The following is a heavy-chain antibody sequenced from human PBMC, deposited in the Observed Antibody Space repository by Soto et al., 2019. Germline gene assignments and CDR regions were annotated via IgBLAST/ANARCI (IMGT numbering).Heavy chain of an antibody. J-gene: IGHJ4*02. CDR2: ISSSGGTI. CDR3: ARGAGIAAAEANDY. Sequence: EVQLVESGGGLIQPGGSLRLSCAASGFTFSTYSMNWVRQAPGKGLEWVSYISSSGGTIYYADSVKGRFTISRDNAKNSLYLQMNSLRDEDTAVYYCARGAGIAAAEANDYWGQGTLVTVSS. V-gene: IGHV3-48*02. D-gene: IGHD6-13*01. CDR1: GFTFSTYS.